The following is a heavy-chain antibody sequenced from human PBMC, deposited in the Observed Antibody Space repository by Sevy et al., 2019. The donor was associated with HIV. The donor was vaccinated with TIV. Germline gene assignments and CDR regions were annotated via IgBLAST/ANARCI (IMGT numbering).Heavy chain of an antibody. J-gene: IGHJ4*02. CDR2: ISYDGSNK. D-gene: IGHD2-21*01. V-gene: IGHV3-30-3*01. CDR1: GFTFSSYA. CDR3: ARDRQGDLDY. Sequence: GGSLRLSCAASGFTFSSYAMHWVRQAPGMGLEWVAVISYDGSNKYYADSVKGRFTISRDNSKNTLYLQMNSLRAEDTAVYYCARDRQGDLDYWGQGTLVTVSS.